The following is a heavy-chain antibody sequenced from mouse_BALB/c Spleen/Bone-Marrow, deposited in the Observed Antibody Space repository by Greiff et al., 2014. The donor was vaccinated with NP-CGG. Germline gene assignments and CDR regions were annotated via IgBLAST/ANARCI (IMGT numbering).Heavy chain of an antibody. V-gene: IGHV2-4*02. D-gene: IGHD2-14*01. Sequence: SGPGLVQPSQSLSITCTVSGFSLTSHGVHWIRQPPGKGLEWLGVIWSGGSTDYNAAFISRLSIRKDNSKSQVFFKMNSLQADDTAIYYCASAYYRYAMDYWGQGTSVTASS. CDR2: IWSGGST. CDR1: GFSLTSHG. CDR3: ASAYYRYAMDY. J-gene: IGHJ4*01.